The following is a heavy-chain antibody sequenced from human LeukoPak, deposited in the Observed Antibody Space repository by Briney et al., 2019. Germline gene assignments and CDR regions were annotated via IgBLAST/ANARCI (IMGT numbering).Heavy chain of an antibody. V-gene: IGHV4-34*01. CDR1: GGSTSSYY. D-gene: IGHD6-13*01. CDR3: ARHGVFGYY. CDR2: INHSGST. Sequence: KPSEALSLTCTVSGGSTSSYYWSWIRQPPGKGLEWIGEINHSGSTNYNPSLKSRVTISVDTSKNQFSLKLSSVTAADTAVYYCARHGVFGYYWGQGTLVTVSS. J-gene: IGHJ4*02.